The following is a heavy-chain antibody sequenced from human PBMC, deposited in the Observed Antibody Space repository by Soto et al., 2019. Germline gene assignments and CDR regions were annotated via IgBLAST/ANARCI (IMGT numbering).Heavy chain of an antibody. CDR2: ISSNGVGT. V-gene: IGHV3-64*01. D-gene: IGHD6-6*01. CDR3: ARRARPDFYYMDV. CDR1: GFTRSGYA. J-gene: IGHJ6*03. Sequence: VGSLRLSCAASGFTRSGYARDWVRQAPGKGLEYVSGISSNGVGTYYANSVQGRFTISRDNSKNTVYPQMGSLRPEDMAVYYCARRARPDFYYMDVWGKGTTVTVSS.